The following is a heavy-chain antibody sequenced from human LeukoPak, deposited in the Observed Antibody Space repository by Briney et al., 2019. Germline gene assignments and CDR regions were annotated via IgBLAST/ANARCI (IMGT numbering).Heavy chain of an antibody. Sequence: SETLSLTCAVYGGSFSGYYWSWIRQPPGKGLEWIGEINHSGSTNYNPSLKSRVTISVDTSKNQFSLKLSSVTAADTAVYYCARPFPGYSYGSWGQGTLVTVSS. J-gene: IGHJ4*02. V-gene: IGHV4-34*01. D-gene: IGHD5-18*01. CDR2: INHSGST. CDR1: GGSFSGYY. CDR3: ARPFPGYSYGS.